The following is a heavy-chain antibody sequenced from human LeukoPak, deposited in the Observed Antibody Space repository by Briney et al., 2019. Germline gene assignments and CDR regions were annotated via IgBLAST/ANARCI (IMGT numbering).Heavy chain of an antibody. V-gene: IGHV1-3*04. D-gene: IGHD3-3*01. Sequence: GASVKVSCKASGYTFTNYAVNWMRQAPGQRLEWMGWSNTGNGDTKFSQNYQARVTITRDASASTAYMELSSLTSEDTAVYFCARGLWSAHRREYYFDSWGQGTLVTVSS. CDR3: ARGLWSAHRREYYFDS. J-gene: IGHJ4*02. CDR1: GYTFTNYA. CDR2: SNTGNGDT.